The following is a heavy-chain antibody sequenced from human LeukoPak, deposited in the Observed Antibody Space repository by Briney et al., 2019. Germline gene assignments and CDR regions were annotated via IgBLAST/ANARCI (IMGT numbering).Heavy chain of an antibody. D-gene: IGHD2-15*01. V-gene: IGHV4-34*01. CDR3: ARGHIVVVVATTRSDAFDM. CDR1: SVTFSGYY. J-gene: IGHJ3*02. CDR2: INHRGST. Sequence: TSETLSLTCAVYSVTFSGYYWSWIRQPPGKGLEWIGEINHRGSTNYNPSLKSRVTISVDTSKNQVSLKLNSVTAADTAVYYCARGHIVVVVATTRSDAFDMWGQGTMVTVSS.